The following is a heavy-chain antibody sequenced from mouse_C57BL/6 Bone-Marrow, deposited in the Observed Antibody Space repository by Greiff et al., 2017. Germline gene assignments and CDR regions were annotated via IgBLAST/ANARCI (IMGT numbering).Heavy chain of an antibody. D-gene: IGHD1-1*01. CDR1: GYTFTSYW. CDR2: IDPSDSYT. V-gene: IGHV1-59*01. Sequence: QVQLQQPGAELVRPGPSVKLSCKASGYTFTSYWMHWVKQRPGQGLEWIGVIDPSDSYTNYNQKFKGKATLTVDTSSSTAYMQLSSLTSEDSAVYYCARRVYGSTRRPGRFDVWGTGTTVTVSS. J-gene: IGHJ1*03. CDR3: ARRVYGSTRRPGRFDV.